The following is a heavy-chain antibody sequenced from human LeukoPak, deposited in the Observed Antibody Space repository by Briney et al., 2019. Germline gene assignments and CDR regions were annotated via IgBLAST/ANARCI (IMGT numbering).Heavy chain of an antibody. J-gene: IGHJ1*01. CDR1: GGSISSYY. CDR3: AGLYGYNWGYFQH. V-gene: IGHV4-59*01. CDR2: IYYSGST. Sequence: SETLSLTCTVTGGSISSYYWSWIRQPPGKGLEWIGYIYYSGSTNYNPSLKSRVTISVDTSKNQFSLKLSSVLAADTAVYYCAGLYGYNWGYFQHWGQGTLVTVSS. D-gene: IGHD5-24*01.